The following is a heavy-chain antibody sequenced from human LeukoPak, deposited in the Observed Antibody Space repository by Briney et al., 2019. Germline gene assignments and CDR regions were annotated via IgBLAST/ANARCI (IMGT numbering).Heavy chain of an antibody. D-gene: IGHD6-19*01. J-gene: IGHJ5*02. CDR2: INAGNGNT. CDR1: GYTFTSHA. CDR3: ARAGGGWYADDNWFDP. Sequence: ASVKVSCKASGYTFTSHAMHWVRQAPGQRLEWMGWINAGNGNTKYSQKFQGRVTITRDTSASTAYMELSSLRSEDTAVYYCARAGGGWYADDNWFDPWGQGTLVTVSS. V-gene: IGHV1-3*01.